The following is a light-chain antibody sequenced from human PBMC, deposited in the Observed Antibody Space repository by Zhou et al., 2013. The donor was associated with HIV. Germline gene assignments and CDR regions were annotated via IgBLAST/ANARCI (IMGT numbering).Light chain of an antibody. CDR2: AAS. J-gene: IGKJ2*01. Sequence: DIQMTQSPSTLSASVGDEVTITCRASQAIGEYLAWYQQQPGKVPRLLIFAASTLQSGVPSRFSGGGSGTDFTLTISRLQPEDVATYSCQQSYTTPYTFGQGTKLGIK. CDR3: QQSYTTPYT. CDR1: QAIGEY. V-gene: IGKV1-27*01.